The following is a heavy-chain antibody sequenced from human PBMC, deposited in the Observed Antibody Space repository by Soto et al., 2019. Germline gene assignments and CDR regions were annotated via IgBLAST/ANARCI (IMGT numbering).Heavy chain of an antibody. D-gene: IGHD3-16*01. CDR3: ARDTLGGDYFDY. CDR2: ISSSGSTI. CDR1: GFTFSDYY. J-gene: IGHJ4*02. Sequence: QVQLGESGGGLVKPGGSLRLSCAASGFTFSDYYMSWIRQAPGKGLAWVPYISSSGSTIYYADSVKGRFTTSRDNAQNSLYLQMNSLRAEDTAVYYCARDTLGGDYFDYWGQGTLVTVSS. V-gene: IGHV3-11*01.